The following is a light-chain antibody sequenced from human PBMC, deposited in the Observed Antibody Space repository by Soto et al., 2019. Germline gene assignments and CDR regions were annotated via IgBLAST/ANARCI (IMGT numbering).Light chain of an antibody. CDR1: QSVSSN. CDR3: QPYNNWTP. V-gene: IGKV3-15*01. Sequence: EIVMTQSPATLSVSPGERATLSCRASQSVSSNLAWYQQKPGQAPRLLIYGASTRATGIPARFSGSGSGTEFTLTISSLESEEVAVYYCQPYNNWTPFGHRTKLEIK. J-gene: IGKJ2*01. CDR2: GAS.